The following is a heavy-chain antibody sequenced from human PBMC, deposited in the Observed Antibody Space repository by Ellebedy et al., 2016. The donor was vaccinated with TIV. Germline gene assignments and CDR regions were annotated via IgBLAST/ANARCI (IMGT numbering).Heavy chain of an antibody. CDR1: GYTFTSYY. D-gene: IGHD6-6*01. V-gene: IGHV1-46*01. CDR2: INPSGGST. CDR3: ARHRIAARTSGPYYYYYGMDV. J-gene: IGHJ6*02. Sequence: ASVKVSXXASGYTFTSYYMHWVRQAPGQGLEWMGIINPSGGSTSYAQKFQGRVTMTRDTSTSTVYMELSSLRSEDTAVYYCARHRIAARTSGPYYYYYGMDVWGQGTTVTVSS.